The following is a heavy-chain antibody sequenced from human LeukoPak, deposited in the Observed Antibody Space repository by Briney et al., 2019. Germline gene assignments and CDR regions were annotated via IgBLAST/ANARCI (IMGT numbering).Heavy chain of an antibody. J-gene: IGHJ4*02. CDR2: IIPIFGTA. V-gene: IGHV1-69*01. Sequence: SVKVSYKASGGTFSSYAISWVRQAPGQGRGWMGGIIPIFGTANYAQKFQGRVTITADESTSTAYMELSSLRSEDTAVYYCARGWGNYYGSGSYFDYWGQGTLVTVSS. CDR3: ARGWGNYYGSGSYFDY. CDR1: GGTFSSYA. D-gene: IGHD3-10*01.